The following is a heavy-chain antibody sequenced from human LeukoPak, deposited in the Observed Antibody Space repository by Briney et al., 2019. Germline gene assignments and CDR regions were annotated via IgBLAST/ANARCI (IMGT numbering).Heavy chain of an antibody. CDR2: IYYSGST. CDR1: GASISSYY. J-gene: IGHJ5*02. V-gene: IGHV4-59*01. D-gene: IGHD3-22*01. CDR3: ARHRYYYDSSGYYYQP. Sequence: SETLSLTCTVSGASISSYYWSWIRQPPGKGLEWIRYIYYSGSTNYNPSLKGRVTISVDTSKNQFSLRLSSVTAADTAVYYCARHRYYYDSSGYYYQPWGQGTLVTVSS.